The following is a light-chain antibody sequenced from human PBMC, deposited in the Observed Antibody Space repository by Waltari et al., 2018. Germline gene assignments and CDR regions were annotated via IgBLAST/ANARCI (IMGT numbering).Light chain of an antibody. J-gene: IGKJ2*01. CDR2: GAS. CDR3: QQANTFPYT. V-gene: IGKV1-12*01. CDR1: KSIDTW. Sequence: DIQMTQPPASVSASGGYRVLIPCRASKSIDTWLAWYQQKPGKAPELLIYGASSLQSGVPSRFSGSGSGTDFTLTISSLQPEDFATYYCQQANTFPYTFGPGTKLEIK.